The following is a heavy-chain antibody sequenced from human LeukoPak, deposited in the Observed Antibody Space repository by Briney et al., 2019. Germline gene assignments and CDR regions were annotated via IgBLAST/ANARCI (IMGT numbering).Heavy chain of an antibody. CDR3: ARELLGFFDY. Sequence: GGSLRLSCAASGFTFSSYGMHWGRQGPGKGLEWVAVIWYDGSNKYYADSVKGRFTISRDNSKNTLYLQMNSLRAEDTAVYYCARELLGFFDYWGQGTLVTVSS. V-gene: IGHV3-33*01. D-gene: IGHD2-15*01. CDR1: GFTFSSYG. J-gene: IGHJ4*02. CDR2: IWYDGSNK.